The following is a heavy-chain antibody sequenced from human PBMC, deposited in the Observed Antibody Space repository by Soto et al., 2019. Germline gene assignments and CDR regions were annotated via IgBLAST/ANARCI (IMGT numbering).Heavy chain of an antibody. J-gene: IGHJ5*02. CDR1: GGSITNYY. CDR2: IYTKERT. V-gene: IGHV4-4*07. D-gene: IGHD3-16*01. Sequence: SETLSLTCTVSGGSITNYYWSWIRQPAGKGLEWIGRIYTKERTNYNLSFRNRVTMSVDTSKNQFSLKLDAVTAADTAVYYCARDDYKDGGNKWFDPWGQGTLVTVSS. CDR3: ARDDYKDGGNKWFDP.